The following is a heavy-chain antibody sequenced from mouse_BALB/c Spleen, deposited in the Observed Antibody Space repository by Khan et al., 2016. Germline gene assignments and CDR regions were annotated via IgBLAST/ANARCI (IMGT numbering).Heavy chain of an antibody. V-gene: IGHV9-3-1*01. J-gene: IGHJ3*01. CDR3: ARDVITTSGASAY. CDR2: INTYTGEP. Sequence: QIQLVQSGPELKKPGETVKISCKASGYTFTNYGMNWVKQAPGKGLKWMGWINTYTGEPTYADDFKGRFAFSLETSASTAYLQINNLKNEDTATYCCARDVITTSGASAYWGQGTPVTVSA. CDR1: GYTFTNYG. D-gene: IGHD1-1*01.